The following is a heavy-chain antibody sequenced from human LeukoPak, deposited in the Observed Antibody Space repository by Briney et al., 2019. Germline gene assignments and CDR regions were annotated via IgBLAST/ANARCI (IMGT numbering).Heavy chain of an antibody. CDR2: ISSSTSYI. V-gene: IGHV3-21*01. CDR1: GFTFSNAW. D-gene: IGHD4-17*01. CDR3: ARAGGSTVSHSDY. J-gene: IGHJ4*02. Sequence: GGSLRLSCATSGFTFSNAWMNWVRQAPGKGLEWVSSISSSTSYIYYADSVKGRFTISKDNAKNSLYLQMNSLRAEDTAVYYCARAGGSTVSHSDYWGQGTLVTVSS.